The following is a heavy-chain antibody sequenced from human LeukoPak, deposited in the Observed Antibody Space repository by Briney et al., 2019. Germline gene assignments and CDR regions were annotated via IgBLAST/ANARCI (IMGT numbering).Heavy chain of an antibody. Sequence: ASVKVSCKTSEYIFTVYYIHWVRQAPGQGLEWMGIINPNGGSTTYAQKFQGRVTMTRDTSTSTVYMEVSSLRSEDTAVYYCARGHDSSGLNWYFDLWGRGTLVTVS. J-gene: IGHJ2*01. CDR3: ARGHDSSGLNWYFDL. CDR1: EYIFTVYY. D-gene: IGHD3-22*01. V-gene: IGHV1-46*01. CDR2: INPNGGST.